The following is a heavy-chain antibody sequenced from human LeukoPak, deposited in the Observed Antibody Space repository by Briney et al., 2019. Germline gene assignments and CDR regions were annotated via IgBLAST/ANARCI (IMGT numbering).Heavy chain of an antibody. J-gene: IGHJ6*02. V-gene: IGHV3-23*01. CDR1: GFTFSSYA. D-gene: IGHD6-19*01. CDR2: ISGSGGST. CDR3: AKHRRYRIAVDYGMDV. Sequence: GGSLRLSCAASGFTFSSYAMSWVRQAPGKGLEWVSAISGSGGSTYYAASVKGRFTLSRDNSKNTLYLQMNSVRAEDTAVYYCAKHRRYRIAVDYGMDVWRQGTTVTVSS.